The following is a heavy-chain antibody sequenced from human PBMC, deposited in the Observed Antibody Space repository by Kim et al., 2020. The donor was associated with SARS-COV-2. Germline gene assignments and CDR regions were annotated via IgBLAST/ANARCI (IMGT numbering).Heavy chain of an antibody. CDR3: ARVGTGLGYNWFDP. Sequence: SETLSLTCTVSGGSISSSSYYWGWIRQPPGKGLEWIGSIYYSGSTYYNPSLKSRVTISVDTSKNQFSLKLSSVTAADTAVYYCARVGTGLGYNWFDPWGQGTLVTVSS. D-gene: IGHD7-27*01. J-gene: IGHJ5*02. V-gene: IGHV4-39*01. CDR2: IYYSGST. CDR1: GGSISSSSYY.